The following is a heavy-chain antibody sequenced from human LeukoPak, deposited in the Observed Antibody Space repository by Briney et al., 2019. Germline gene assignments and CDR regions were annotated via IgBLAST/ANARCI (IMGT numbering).Heavy chain of an antibody. J-gene: IGHJ4*02. CDR2: IYYSGST. D-gene: IGHD2-2*01. CDR1: GGSISSYY. V-gene: IGHV4-59*08. Sequence: PSETLSLTCTVSGGSISSYYWSWIRQPPGKGLEWIGYIYYSGSTNYNPSLKSRVTISVDTSKNQFSLKLSSVTAADTAVYYCARWVSDGYADYWGQGTLVTVSS. CDR3: ARWVSDGYADY.